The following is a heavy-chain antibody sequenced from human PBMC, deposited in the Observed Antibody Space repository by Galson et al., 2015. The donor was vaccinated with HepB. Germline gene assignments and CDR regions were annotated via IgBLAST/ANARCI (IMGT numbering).Heavy chain of an antibody. CDR3: TTQSNYYDSSGYLRTGAFDI. CDR1: GFTFSNAW. CDR2: IKSKTDGGTT. Sequence: LRLSCAASGFTFSNAWMSWVRQAPGKGLEWVGRIKSKTDGGTTDYAAPVKGRFTISRDDSKNTLYLQMNSLKTEDTAVYYCTTQSNYYDSSGYLRTGAFDIWGQGTMVTVSS. D-gene: IGHD3-22*01. J-gene: IGHJ3*02. V-gene: IGHV3-15*01.